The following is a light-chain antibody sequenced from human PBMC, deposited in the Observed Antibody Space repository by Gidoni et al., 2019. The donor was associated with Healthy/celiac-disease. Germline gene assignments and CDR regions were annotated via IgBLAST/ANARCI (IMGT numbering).Light chain of an antibody. V-gene: IGKV1-17*01. CDR3: QQQNSYPPS. Sequence: DIQMTQSPSSLSASVGDRVTITCRASQGIRNDLGWYQQKPGKAPKRLIYAASSLQSGVPSRFGGSESGKELTLTISSRKPEDFATNSGQQQNSYPPSFAKGTKLRSN. CDR1: QGIRND. J-gene: IGKJ2*03. CDR2: AAS.